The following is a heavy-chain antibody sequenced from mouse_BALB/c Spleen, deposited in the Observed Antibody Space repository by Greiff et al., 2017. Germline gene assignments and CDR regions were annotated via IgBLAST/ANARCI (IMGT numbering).Heavy chain of an antibody. Sequence: EVMLVESGGGLVQPGGSRKLSCAASGFTFSSFGMHWVRQAPEKGLEWVAYISSGSSTIYYADTVKGRFTISRDNPKNTLFLQMTSLRSEDTAMYYCAREGGLRPYWGQGTLVTVSA. CDR1: GFTFSSFG. D-gene: IGHD2-4*01. CDR3: AREGGLRPY. CDR2: ISSGSSTI. V-gene: IGHV5-17*02. J-gene: IGHJ3*01.